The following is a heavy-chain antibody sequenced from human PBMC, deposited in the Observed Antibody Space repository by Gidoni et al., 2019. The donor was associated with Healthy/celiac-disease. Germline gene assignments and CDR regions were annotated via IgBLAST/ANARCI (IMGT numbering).Heavy chain of an antibody. CDR1: GGSISSSSYY. CDR2: IYYSGST. V-gene: IGHV4-39*01. D-gene: IGHD4-17*01. CDR3: ARSSPLGDYGYYYYGMDV. J-gene: IGHJ6*02. Sequence: QLQLQESGPGLVKPSETLSLTCTVSGGSISSSSYYWGWIRQPPGKGLEWIGSIYYSGSTYYNPSLKSRVTISVDTSKNQFSRKLSSVTAADTAVYYCARSSPLGDYGYYYYGMDVWGQGTTVTVSS.